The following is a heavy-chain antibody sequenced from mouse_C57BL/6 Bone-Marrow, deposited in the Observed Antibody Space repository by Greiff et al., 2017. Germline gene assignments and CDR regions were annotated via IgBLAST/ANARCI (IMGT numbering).Heavy chain of an antibody. D-gene: IGHD4-1*01. Sequence: EVKLVESGGDLVKPGGSLKLSCAASGFTFSSYGMSWVRQTPDKRLEWVATISSGGSYTYYPDSVKGRFIISRDNAKNTLYLQMSSLKSEDTAMYYCASRTGTWYFDVWGTGTTVTVSS. J-gene: IGHJ1*03. V-gene: IGHV5-6*02. CDR1: GFTFSSYG. CDR3: ASRTGTWYFDV. CDR2: ISSGGSYT.